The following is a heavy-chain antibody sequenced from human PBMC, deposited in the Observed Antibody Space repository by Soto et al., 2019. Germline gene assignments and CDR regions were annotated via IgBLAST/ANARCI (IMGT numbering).Heavy chain of an antibody. CDR3: ARDSGITGTTDTFDI. D-gene: IGHD1-7*01. CDR1: GYTFTGYD. J-gene: IGHJ3*02. Sequence: QVQLVQSGAEVKKPGASVKVSCKASGYTFTGYDMHWVRQAPGQGLEWMGWINPNSGGTNYAQKFQGWVTMTRDTSISTAYMELSRLISDDTAVYYCARDSGITGTTDTFDIWGQGTMVTVSS. V-gene: IGHV1-2*04. CDR2: INPNSGGT.